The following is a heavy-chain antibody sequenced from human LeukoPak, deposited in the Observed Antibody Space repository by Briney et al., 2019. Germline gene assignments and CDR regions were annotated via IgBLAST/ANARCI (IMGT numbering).Heavy chain of an antibody. Sequence: GGSLRLSCAASGFTFSSYWMHWVRHAPGKGLVWVSRINSDGSSTSYADSVKGRFTISRDNAKNTLYLQMNSLRAEDTAVYYCARGPYGDYDFYYYYGMDVWGQGTTVTVSS. CDR2: INSDGSST. CDR1: GFTFSSYW. CDR3: ARGPYGDYDFYYYYGMDV. D-gene: IGHD4-17*01. J-gene: IGHJ6*02. V-gene: IGHV3-74*01.